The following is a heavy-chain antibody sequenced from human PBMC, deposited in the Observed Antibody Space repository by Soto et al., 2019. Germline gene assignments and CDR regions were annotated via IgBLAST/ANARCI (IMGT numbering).Heavy chain of an antibody. CDR2: IYWNDDK. CDR1: GFSLSTSGVG. Sequence: QITLKESGPPLVKPTQTLTLTCTFSGFSLSTSGVGVGWXXXPPGXXLEWLALIYWNDDKRYSPSLKSRLTITKDTSKXXXVXTMTNXDPVDXAXXXXXXXXGYXYNDWYFDLWGRGTLVTVSS. CDR3: XXXXGYXYNDWYFDL. D-gene: IGHD2-8*01. V-gene: IGHV2-5*01. J-gene: IGHJ2*01.